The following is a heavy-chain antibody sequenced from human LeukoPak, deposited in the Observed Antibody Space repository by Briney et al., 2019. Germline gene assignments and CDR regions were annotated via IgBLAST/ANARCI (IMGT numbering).Heavy chain of an antibody. Sequence: PSETLSLTCTVSGGPISTYYWSWFRQFPGKGLEWIGYFGDSGSTDYNPALKSRVTISVDTSRKQFTLNLTSVTAADTAVYYCAQTNWNYGADWLDPWGQGTLVTVSS. CDR1: GGPISTYY. D-gene: IGHD1-7*01. V-gene: IGHV4-59*12. J-gene: IGHJ5*02. CDR3: AQTNWNYGADWLDP. CDR2: FGDSGST.